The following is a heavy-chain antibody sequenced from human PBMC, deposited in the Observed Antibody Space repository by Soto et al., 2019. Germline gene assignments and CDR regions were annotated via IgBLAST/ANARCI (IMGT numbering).Heavy chain of an antibody. J-gene: IGHJ4*02. D-gene: IGHD3-22*01. CDR3: ATDPQGYDSSGYHN. CDR1: GFTFSIYA. Sequence: EVQLLESGGGLVQPGGSLRLSCAASGFTFSIYAMSWVRQAPGKGLEWVSAISGSCGSTYYADSVKGRFTISRDNSKNTLYLQMNNLRAEATAVYYCATDPQGYDSSGYHNWGQGTLVTVSS. V-gene: IGHV3-23*01. CDR2: ISGSCGST.